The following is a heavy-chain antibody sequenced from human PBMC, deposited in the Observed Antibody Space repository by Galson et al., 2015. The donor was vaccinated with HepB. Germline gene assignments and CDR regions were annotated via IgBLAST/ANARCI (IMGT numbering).Heavy chain of an antibody. CDR2: ISGSGGST. D-gene: IGHD6-19*01. Sequence: SLRLSCAASGFTFSSYAMSWVRQAPGKGLEWVSGISGSGGSTYYADSVKGRFTISRDNSKNTLYLQMNSLRAEDTAVYYCAKDRHSSGWYWTVYYYYYYGMDVWGQGTTVTVSS. J-gene: IGHJ6*02. V-gene: IGHV3-23*01. CDR1: GFTFSSYA. CDR3: AKDRHSSGWYWTVYYYYYYGMDV.